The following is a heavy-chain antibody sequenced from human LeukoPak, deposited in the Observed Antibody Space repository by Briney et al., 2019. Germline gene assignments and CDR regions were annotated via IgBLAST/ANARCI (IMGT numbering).Heavy chain of an antibody. V-gene: IGHV3-48*01. CDR2: ISSSGSTT. CDR1: GFAFSRYT. Sequence: GGSLRLSCVASGFAFSRYTMNWVRQAPGKGLEWLSYISSSGSTTYYADSVKGRFTISRDNAKNSLYLQMNSLRAEDTAVYYCAMRGDTLVIQATYMFDYWGQGTLVTVSS. D-gene: IGHD2-2*01. CDR3: AMRGDTLVIQATYMFDY. J-gene: IGHJ4*02.